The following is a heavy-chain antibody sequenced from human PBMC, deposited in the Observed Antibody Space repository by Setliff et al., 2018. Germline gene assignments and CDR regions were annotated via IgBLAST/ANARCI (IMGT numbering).Heavy chain of an antibody. D-gene: IGHD3-10*01. CDR1: GYTFTSYF. J-gene: IGHJ5*02. CDR3: ARGPYGSGRQGWFDP. V-gene: IGHV1-46*01. CDR2: INPSVGST. Sequence: ASVKVSCKASGYTFTSYFIHWVRQAPGQGLEWMGIINPSVGSTSYAKKFQGRVTMTRDTSTRTVYMELSSLRSEDTAMYYCARGPYGSGRQGWFDPWGQGTLVTVSS.